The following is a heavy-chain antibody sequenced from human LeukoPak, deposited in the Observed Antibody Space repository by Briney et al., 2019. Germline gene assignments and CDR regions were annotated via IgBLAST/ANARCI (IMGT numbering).Heavy chain of an antibody. CDR2: INSDGSWT. D-gene: IGHD2/OR15-2a*01. CDR1: GFTFSSHW. J-gene: IGHJ4*02. V-gene: IGHV3-74*01. Sequence: GGSLRLSCAASGFTFSSHWMHWVRQVPGKGLVWVSHINSDGSWTSYADSVKGRFTISKNNAKNTVYLQMNSLRAEDTAVYYCVSFYETYWGRGTLVTVSS. CDR3: VSFYETY.